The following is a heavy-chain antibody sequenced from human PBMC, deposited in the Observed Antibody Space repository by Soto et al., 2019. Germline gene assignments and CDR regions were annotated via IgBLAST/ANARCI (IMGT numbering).Heavy chain of an antibody. D-gene: IGHD2-21*02. V-gene: IGHV3-7*03. CDR3: AREDTVATLRF. CDR1: GFTFSSYW. Sequence: EVQLVESGGGLVQPGGPLRLSCAASGFTFSSYWMSWVRQAPGKGLEWVANIKGDGSGTYYVDSMRGRFTISRDNAKNSLYLQMNTLRAEDTAVYFCAREDTVATLRFWGQGTLVTVSS. CDR2: IKGDGSGT. J-gene: IGHJ4*02.